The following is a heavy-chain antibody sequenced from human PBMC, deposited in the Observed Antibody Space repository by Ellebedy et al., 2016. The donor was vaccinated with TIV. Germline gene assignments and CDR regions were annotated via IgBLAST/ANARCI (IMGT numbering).Heavy chain of an antibody. CDR3: AREVWYPAS. CDR2: LYRGGDT. V-gene: IGHV3-66*01. CDR1: GFSVADSN. Sequence: LSLTCAASGFSVADSNMTWVRQAPGKGLEWVSTLYRGGDTYYADSVKDRFTISRDNAKNTLYLQMNGLRAEDTAVYYCAREVWYPASWGQGTLVTVPS. J-gene: IGHJ4*02. D-gene: IGHD6-13*01.